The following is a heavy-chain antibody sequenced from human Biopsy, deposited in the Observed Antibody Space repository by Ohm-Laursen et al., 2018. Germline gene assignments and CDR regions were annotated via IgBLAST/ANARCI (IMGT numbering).Heavy chain of an antibody. CDR1: GGSIGSFF. Sequence: SETLPLTCTVSGGSIGSFFWSWIRQPPGKGLEWIGYIYYSGSTNYNPSLRSRVTISVDRSKNQFSLELSSVPAADTAVYYCARVGAGAPSIDYFDYWGQGALVTVSS. V-gene: IGHV4-59*01. D-gene: IGHD1-26*01. J-gene: IGHJ4*02. CDR3: ARVGAGAPSIDYFDY. CDR2: IYYSGST.